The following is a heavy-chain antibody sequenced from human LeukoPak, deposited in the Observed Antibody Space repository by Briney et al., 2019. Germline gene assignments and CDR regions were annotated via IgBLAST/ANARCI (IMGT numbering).Heavy chain of an antibody. CDR3: ARMGGYSGYATH. Sequence: PSETLSLTCAVYGGSFSGYYWSWIRQPPGKGLEWIGEINHSGSTNYNPALNSRVTISVDTSKNQISLKLSSVTAADTAVYYCARMGGYSGYATHWGQGTLVTVSS. CDR2: INHSGST. D-gene: IGHD5-12*01. CDR1: GGSFSGYY. V-gene: IGHV4-34*01. J-gene: IGHJ4*02.